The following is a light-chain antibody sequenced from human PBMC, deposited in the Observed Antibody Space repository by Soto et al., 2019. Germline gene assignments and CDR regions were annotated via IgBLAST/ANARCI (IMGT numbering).Light chain of an antibody. Sequence: ELVYTPSAGTLSLSPVSSANLSGRASQSLKKTFLAWYQQNPGQPPRLLIYGAPSRATGIPDRFSGSGSGTDFPLPISRLEPEDFAVYSCQQNSSSPQPLGQGTKVNI. CDR1: QSLKKTF. V-gene: IGKV3-20*01. CDR2: GAP. CDR3: QQNSSSPQP. J-gene: IGKJ1*01.